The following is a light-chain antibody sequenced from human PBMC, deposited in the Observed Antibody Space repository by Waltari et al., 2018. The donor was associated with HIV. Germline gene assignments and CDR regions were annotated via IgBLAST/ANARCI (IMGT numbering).Light chain of an antibody. Sequence: EVVLTQSPATLSSSPGERVTLSCRASESVSSYLAWYQQKPGQAPRLLIYDASNRATGIPARFSGSGSGTDFTLTISSLEPEDFAVYYCHHRSNWPLTFGGGTKVEI. CDR3: HHRSNWPLT. CDR1: ESVSSY. J-gene: IGKJ4*01. V-gene: IGKV3-11*01. CDR2: DAS.